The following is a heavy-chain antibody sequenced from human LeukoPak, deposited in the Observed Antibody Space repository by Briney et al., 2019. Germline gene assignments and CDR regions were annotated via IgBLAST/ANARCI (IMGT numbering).Heavy chain of an antibody. CDR3: ARDPTSPEYTSRDHYYYYPYLDV. CDR2: ISVYNGKT. CDR1: GDPFTFFG. Sequence: ASLKVSSKAPGDPFTFFGIASGRHALGQGRECMGWISVYNGKTNYTQKFQGRDTMTTDTSTNTAYMELRSLRSDDTALYYCARDPTSPEYTSRDHYYYYPYLDVWGKGTTVTVSS. V-gene: IGHV1-18*01. J-gene: IGHJ6*03. D-gene: IGHD6-13*01.